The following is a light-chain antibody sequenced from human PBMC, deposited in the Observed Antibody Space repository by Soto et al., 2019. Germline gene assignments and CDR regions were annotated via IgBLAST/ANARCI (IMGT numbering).Light chain of an antibody. CDR3: AAWDDSLNGRV. CDR1: NSNIGSNT. CDR2: YDN. Sequence: QSVLTQPPSASGTPGQRVTISCSGSNSNIGSNTVNWYQQLPGTAPKPLIYYDNLRPSGVPDRISGSKSGTSASLAISGLQSDDEADYYCAAWDDSLNGRVFGTRTKVTVL. V-gene: IGLV1-44*01. J-gene: IGLJ1*01.